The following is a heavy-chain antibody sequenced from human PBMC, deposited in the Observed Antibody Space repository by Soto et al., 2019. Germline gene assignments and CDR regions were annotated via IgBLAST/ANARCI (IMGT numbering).Heavy chain of an antibody. CDR3: ASPSVSGWYDY. CDR2: ISAYNGNT. J-gene: IGHJ4*02. V-gene: IGHV1-18*01. CDR1: GYTFASYG. D-gene: IGHD6-19*01. Sequence: QVQLVQSGAEVKRPGASVKVSCKATGYTFASYGISWVRQAPGKGLEWMGWISAYNGNTNYAQKLQGRITMTTDTSTSTAYMELRSLRSDDTAVYYCASPSVSGWYDYWGQGTLVTVSS.